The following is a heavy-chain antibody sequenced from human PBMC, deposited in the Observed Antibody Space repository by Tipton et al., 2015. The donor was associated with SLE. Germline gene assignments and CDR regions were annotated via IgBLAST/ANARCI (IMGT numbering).Heavy chain of an antibody. Sequence: TLSLTCAVYGGSFSGYWWGWIRQPPGKELEWIGSIYHSGNTYYNPSLKSRVTISIDTSKNQFSLKLNSVTAADTAVYYCATSKSVSGFRFDPWGQGTLVTVSS. D-gene: IGHD3-3*01. V-gene: IGHV4-38-2*01. J-gene: IGHJ5*02. CDR1: GGSFSGYW. CDR3: ATSKSVSGFRFDP. CDR2: IYHSGNT.